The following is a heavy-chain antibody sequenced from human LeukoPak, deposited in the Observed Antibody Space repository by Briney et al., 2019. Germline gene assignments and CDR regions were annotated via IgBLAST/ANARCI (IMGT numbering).Heavy chain of an antibody. Sequence: SETLSLTCAVYGGSFSGYYWSWIRQPPGKGLEWIGNIYYSGTTFYNPSLKTRATLSIDTSKNQFSLKMNSVTAADTAVYYCARVWVFGDYGLDHWGQGTLVTVSS. CDR2: IYYSGTT. D-gene: IGHD4-17*01. CDR1: GGSFSGYY. CDR3: ARVWVFGDYGLDH. J-gene: IGHJ4*02. V-gene: IGHV4-34*11.